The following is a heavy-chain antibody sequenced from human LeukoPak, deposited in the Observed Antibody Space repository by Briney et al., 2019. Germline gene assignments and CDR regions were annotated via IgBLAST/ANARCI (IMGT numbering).Heavy chain of an antibody. CDR2: IYYSGTT. CDR3: AGLTGTTWDY. J-gene: IGHJ4*02. Sequence: SETQSLTCTVSGGSISSSSYYWGWIRQPPGKGLEWIGSIYYSGTTYYSPSLKSRVTISVDTSKNQFSLKLNSVTATDTAVFYCAGLTGTTWDYWGQGTLVTVSS. CDR1: GGSISSSSYY. V-gene: IGHV4-39*01. D-gene: IGHD1-20*01.